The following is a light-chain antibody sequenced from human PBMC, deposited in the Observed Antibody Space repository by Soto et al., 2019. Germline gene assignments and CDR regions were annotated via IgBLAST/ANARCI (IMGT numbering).Light chain of an antibody. J-gene: IGLJ1*01. Sequence: QSALTQPASVSGSPGQSITISCTGTSSDVGGYDVSWYQQHPGKAPKLMIYDVSNRPSGVSNRFSGSKSGNTASLTISGLQAEDEADYYCSSYTSINTWVFGTGTKLTVL. CDR1: SSDVGGYD. CDR3: SSYTSINTWV. V-gene: IGLV2-14*01. CDR2: DVS.